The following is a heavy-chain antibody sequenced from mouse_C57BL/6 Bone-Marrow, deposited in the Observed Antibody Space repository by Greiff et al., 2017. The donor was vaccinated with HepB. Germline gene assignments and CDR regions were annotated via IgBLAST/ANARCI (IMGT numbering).Heavy chain of an antibody. CDR2: INPGSGGT. J-gene: IGHJ1*03. CDR3: ARQGNYWYFDV. D-gene: IGHD2-1*01. CDR1: GYAFTNYL. Sequence: VQLKESGAELVRPGTSVKVSCKASGYAFTNYLIEWVKQRPGQGLEWIGVINPGSGGTNYNEKFKGKATLTADKSSSTAYMQLSSLTSEDSAVYFCARQGNYWYFDVWGTGTTVTVSS. V-gene: IGHV1-54*01.